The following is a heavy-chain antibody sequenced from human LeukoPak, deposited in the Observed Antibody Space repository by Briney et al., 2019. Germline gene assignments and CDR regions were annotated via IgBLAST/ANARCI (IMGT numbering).Heavy chain of an antibody. D-gene: IGHD1-26*01. V-gene: IGHV4-39*01. J-gene: IGHJ4*02. CDR3: ASRDKWELPTGGVPY. CDR1: GGFISSSSYY. Sequence: SETLSLTCTVSGGFISSSSYYWGWIRQPPGKGLEWIGSIYYSGSTYYNPSLKSRVTISVDTSKNQFSLKLSSVTAADTAVYYCASRDKWELPTGGVPYWGQGTLVTVSS. CDR2: IYYSGST.